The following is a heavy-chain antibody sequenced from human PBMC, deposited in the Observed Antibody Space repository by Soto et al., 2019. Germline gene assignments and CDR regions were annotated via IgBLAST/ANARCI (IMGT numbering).Heavy chain of an antibody. CDR2: FHSSGAT. J-gene: IGHJ4*01. D-gene: IGHD3-10*01. CDR3: ASIWFGDFDY. Sequence: QVQLQESGPGLVKPSQTLSLTCTVSGGSISSADYYWSWIRQPPGKGLEWIGYFHSSGATYKDPSLESRVTISVDTSKHHISLKLDSVTAADTAVYYCASIWFGDFDYWGHGTLVTVSS. CDR1: GGSISSADYY. V-gene: IGHV4-30-4*01.